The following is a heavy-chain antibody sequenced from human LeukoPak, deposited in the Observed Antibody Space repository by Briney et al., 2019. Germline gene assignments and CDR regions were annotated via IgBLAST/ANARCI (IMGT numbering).Heavy chain of an antibody. V-gene: IGHV4-38-2*02. CDR3: ATSGWYLLPGIY. CDR1: GYSITNGYY. D-gene: IGHD6-19*01. CDR2: IYYSGST. Sequence: SETLSLTCTVSGYSITNGYYWGWIRQPPGKGLEWIGSIYYSGSTYYNPSLKSRVTISVDTSKNQFSLKLSSVTAADTAVFYCATSGWYLLPGIYWGQGTLVTVSS. J-gene: IGHJ4*02.